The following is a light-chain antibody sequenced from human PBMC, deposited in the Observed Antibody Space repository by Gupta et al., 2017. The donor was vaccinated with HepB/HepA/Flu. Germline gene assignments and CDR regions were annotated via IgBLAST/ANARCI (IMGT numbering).Light chain of an antibody. J-gene: IGLJ1*01. CDR1: RSDVGSYNL. CDR2: EVS. CDR3: SSFARSSSTTCSYV. Sequence: QSALTQPASVSGSPGQSITISCSGTRSDVGSYNLVSWYQQHPGKAPKLLIYEVSKRPSGDSHRFSGSKSGNTASRTISGLQSEDEDDYYCSSFARSSSTTCSYVFATGTQVTVL. V-gene: IGLV2-23*02.